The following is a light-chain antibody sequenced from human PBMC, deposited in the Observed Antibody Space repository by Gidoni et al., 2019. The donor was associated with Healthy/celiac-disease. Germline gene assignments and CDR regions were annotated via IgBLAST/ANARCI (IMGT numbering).Light chain of an antibody. CDR3: RQYYSYPPFT. CDR2: AAS. Sequence: AIRMTQSPSSFSASTGDRVTITCRASQGISSYLAWYQQKPGKAPKLLIYAASTLQSGVPSRFSGSGSGTDFTLTISCLQSEDFATYYCRQYYSYPPFTFGPGTKVEIK. J-gene: IGKJ3*01. CDR1: QGISSY. V-gene: IGKV1-8*01.